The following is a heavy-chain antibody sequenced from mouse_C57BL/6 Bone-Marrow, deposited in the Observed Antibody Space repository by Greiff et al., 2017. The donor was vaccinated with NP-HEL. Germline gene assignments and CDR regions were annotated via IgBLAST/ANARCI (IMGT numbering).Heavy chain of an antibody. CDR1: GFTFSSYA. CDR2: ISDGGSYT. Sequence: EVQRVESGGGLVKPGGSLKLSCAASGFTFSSYAMSWVRQTPEKRLEWVATISDGGSYTYYPDNVKGRFTISRDNAKNNLYLQMSHLKSEDTAMYYCARGPGTWAIDYWGQGTSVTVSS. J-gene: IGHJ4*01. CDR3: ARGPGTWAIDY. V-gene: IGHV5-4*01. D-gene: IGHD4-1*01.